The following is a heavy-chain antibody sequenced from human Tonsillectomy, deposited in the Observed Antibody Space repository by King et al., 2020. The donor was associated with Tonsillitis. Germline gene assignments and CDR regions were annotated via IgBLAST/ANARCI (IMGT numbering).Heavy chain of an antibody. CDR3: AKVLGQWASSTSCDHWYFDL. D-gene: IGHD2-2*01. Sequence: VQLVESGGGLVQPGGSLRLSCAASGFTFSSYAMTWVRQAPGKGLEWVSIIYSGGSTSYYADSVKGRFTISRDNSKNTLYVQMNSLRAEDTALYYCAKVLGQWASSTSCDHWYFDLWGRGTLVTVSS. CDR1: GFTFSSYA. J-gene: IGHJ2*01. CDR2: IYSGGSTS. V-gene: IGHV3-23*03.